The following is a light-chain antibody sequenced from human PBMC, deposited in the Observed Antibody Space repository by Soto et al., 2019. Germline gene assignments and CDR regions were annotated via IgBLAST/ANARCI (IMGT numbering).Light chain of an antibody. CDR3: AAWDDSLSGYV. CDR2: RNN. V-gene: IGLV1-47*01. Sequence: QSVLTQPPSASGTPGQRVTISCSGSSSNIGSNYVYWYQQLPGTAPKLLIYRNNQRPSGVPDRFSASKSGTSASLAINGLRSEDEADYYCAAWDDSLSGYVFGTGTKVTVL. J-gene: IGLJ1*01. CDR1: SSNIGSNY.